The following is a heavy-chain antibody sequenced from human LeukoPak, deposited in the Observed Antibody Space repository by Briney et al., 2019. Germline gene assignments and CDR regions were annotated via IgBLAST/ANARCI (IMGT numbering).Heavy chain of an antibody. V-gene: IGHV3-7*03. Sequence: GGSLRLSCEASGFTFSSYWMSWVRQVSGKGLEWVANIKQDGIEKYYVDSVKGRFTISRDNAKNSLYLQMNSLRAEDTAVYYCAKDYLAVAGISWGGYWGQGTLVTVSS. CDR1: GFTFSSYW. D-gene: IGHD6-19*01. CDR3: AKDYLAVAGISWGGY. J-gene: IGHJ4*02. CDR2: IKQDGIEK.